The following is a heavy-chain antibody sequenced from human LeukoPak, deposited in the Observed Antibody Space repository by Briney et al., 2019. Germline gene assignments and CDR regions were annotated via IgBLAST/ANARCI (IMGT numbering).Heavy chain of an antibody. CDR2: INHSGST. CDR1: GGSFSGYY. CDR3: ARGKGLWFGELSKPYYFDY. Sequence: PSETLSLTCAVYGGSFSGYYGSWIRQPPGKGLEWIGEINHSGSTNYNPSLKSRVTISVDTSKNQFSLKLSSVTAADTAVYYCARGKGLWFGELSKPYYFDYWGQGTLVTVSS. V-gene: IGHV4-34*01. D-gene: IGHD3-10*01. J-gene: IGHJ4*02.